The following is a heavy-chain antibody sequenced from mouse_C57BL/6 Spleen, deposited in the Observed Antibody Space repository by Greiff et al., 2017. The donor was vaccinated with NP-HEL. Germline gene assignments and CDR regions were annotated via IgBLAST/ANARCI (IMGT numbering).Heavy chain of an antibody. CDR3: ARSPGDYFDY. CDR2: IYPGSGNT. Sequence: QVQLQQSGPELVKPGASVKISCKASGYSFTSYYIHWVKQRPGQGLEWIGWIYPGSGNTKYNEKFKGKATLTADTSSSTAYMQLSSLTSEDSAVYYCARSPGDYFDYWGQGTTLTVSS. CDR1: GYSFTSYY. J-gene: IGHJ2*01. V-gene: IGHV1-66*01.